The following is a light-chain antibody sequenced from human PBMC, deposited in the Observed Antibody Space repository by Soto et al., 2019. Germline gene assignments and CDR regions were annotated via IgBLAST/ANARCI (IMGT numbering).Light chain of an antibody. CDR2: DVS. J-gene: IGLJ1*01. CDR3: SSYTSSSSYV. CDR1: SSDVGGYNY. Sequence: QSVLAQHDSVSGYAGQSSTISCTGTSSDVGGYNYVSWYQQHPGKAPKLMIYDVSNRPSGVSNRFSGSKSGNTASLTISGLQAEDEADYYCSSYTSSSSYVFGTGTKVTVL. V-gene: IGLV2-14*01.